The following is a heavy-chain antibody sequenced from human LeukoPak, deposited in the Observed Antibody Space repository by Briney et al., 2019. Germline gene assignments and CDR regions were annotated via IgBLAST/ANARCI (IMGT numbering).Heavy chain of an antibody. CDR2: IYYSGST. D-gene: IGHD3-22*01. CDR1: GGSISGSSYY. V-gene: IGHV4-61*05. Sequence: SETLSLTCTVSGGSISGSSYYWGWIRQPPGKGLEWIGYIYYSGSTNYNPSLKSRVTISVDTSKNQFSLKLSSVTAADTAVYYCARGDGYDSKFDYWGQGTLVTVSS. J-gene: IGHJ4*02. CDR3: ARGDGYDSKFDY.